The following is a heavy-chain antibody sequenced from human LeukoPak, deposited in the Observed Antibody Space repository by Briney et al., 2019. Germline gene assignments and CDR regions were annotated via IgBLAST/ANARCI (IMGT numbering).Heavy chain of an antibody. J-gene: IGHJ6*03. CDR2: IKQDGSEK. D-gene: IGHD5-12*01. CDR1: GFTFSSYW. V-gene: IGHV3-7*01. CDR3: ARDQSGYDRSWDYYYYYMDV. Sequence: GGSLRLSCAASGFTFSSYWMCWVRQAPGKGLEWVANIKQDGSEKYYVDSVKGRFTISRDNAKNSLYLQMNSLRAEDTAVYYCARDQSGYDRSWDYYYYYMDVWGKGTTVTISS.